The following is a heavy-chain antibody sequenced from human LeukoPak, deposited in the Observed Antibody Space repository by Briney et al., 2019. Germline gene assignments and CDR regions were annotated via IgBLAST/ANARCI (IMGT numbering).Heavy chain of an antibody. Sequence: PGGSLRLSCAASGFTFNIFAINWVRQAPGKGLEYVSAVSADGGSTYYANSVKGRFTISRDSSKNMLYLQMGSLRGDDMAVYYCARRQCTSSRCYLDYWGQGTLVTVSS. D-gene: IGHD2-2*01. V-gene: IGHV3-64*01. CDR2: VSADGGST. J-gene: IGHJ4*02. CDR1: GFTFNIFA. CDR3: ARRQCTSSRCYLDY.